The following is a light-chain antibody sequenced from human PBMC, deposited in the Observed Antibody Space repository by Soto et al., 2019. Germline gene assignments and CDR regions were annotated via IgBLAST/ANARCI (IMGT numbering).Light chain of an antibody. CDR3: QPYGSSLP. CDR1: QSVKNNF. J-gene: IGKJ4*01. Sequence: IVLTQSPGTLSLSPGEGATLSCRASQSVKNNFLAWYQQRPGQAPRLLIHAASIRATGIPDRFSGSASGTDFTLIISRLEPEDFAVYYCQPYGSSLPFGGGTKVEIK. CDR2: AAS. V-gene: IGKV3-20*01.